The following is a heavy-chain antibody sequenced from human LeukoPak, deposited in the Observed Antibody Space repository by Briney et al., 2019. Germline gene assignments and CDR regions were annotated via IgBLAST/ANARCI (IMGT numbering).Heavy chain of an antibody. CDR3: ARGLPAIDWLLYPFDY. D-gene: IGHD3-9*01. CDR1: GGSFSGYY. Sequence: SETLSLTCAVYGGSFSGYYWSWIRQPPGKGLEWIGEINHSGSTNYNPSLKSRVTISVDTSKNQFSLKLSSVTAADTAVYYCARGLPAIDWLLYPFDYWGQGILVTVSS. V-gene: IGHV4-34*01. CDR2: INHSGST. J-gene: IGHJ4*02.